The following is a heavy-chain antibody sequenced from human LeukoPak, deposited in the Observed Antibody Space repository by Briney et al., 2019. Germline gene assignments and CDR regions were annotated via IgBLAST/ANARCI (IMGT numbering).Heavy chain of an antibody. CDR3: ARHSYSINWYGPFDY. CDR1: GGSISSGGYY. J-gene: IGHJ4*02. V-gene: IGHV4-39*07. D-gene: IGHD6-13*01. CDR2: IYYSGST. Sequence: SETLSLTCTVSGGSISSGGYYWSWIRQPPGKGLEWIGSIYYSGSTYYNPSLKSRVTISVDTSKNQFSLKLTSMTAADTAVYYCARHSYSINWYGPFDYWGQGTLVTVSS.